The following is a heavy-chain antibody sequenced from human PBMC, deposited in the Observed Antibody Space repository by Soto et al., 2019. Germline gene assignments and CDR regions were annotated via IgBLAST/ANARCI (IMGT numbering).Heavy chain of an antibody. CDR3: AKDRTLFRNVFDI. CDR1: GLMFRNYA. J-gene: IGHJ3*02. D-gene: IGHD2-21*01. CDR2: MSASGGTT. Sequence: EVQLLESGGGLVQPGGSLRLSCAGSGLMFRNYAMSWVRQVAGKGLEWVASMSASGGTTYYADSAKDRFTMSRDNSKNTLYLQMNTLRDEDTAVYYCAKDRTLFRNVFDIWGQGTQVIVSS. V-gene: IGHV3-23*01.